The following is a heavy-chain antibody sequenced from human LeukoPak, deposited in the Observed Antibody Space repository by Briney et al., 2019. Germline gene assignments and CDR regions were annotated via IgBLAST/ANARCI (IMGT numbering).Heavy chain of an antibody. Sequence: GGSLRLSCVASRFTFSNLAMGWVRQAPGKGLEWVSVISDSGGTTYYADSVKGRFIISRDNSRNTLYLQMNSLRVEDTAVYYCAKDARRSSGWYFFDHWGQGTLVTVSS. D-gene: IGHD6-19*01. CDR2: ISDSGGTT. J-gene: IGHJ4*02. CDR1: RFTFSNLA. V-gene: IGHV3-23*01. CDR3: AKDARRSSGWYFFDH.